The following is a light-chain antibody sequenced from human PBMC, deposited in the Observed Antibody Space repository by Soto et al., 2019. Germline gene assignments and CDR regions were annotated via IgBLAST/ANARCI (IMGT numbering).Light chain of an antibody. V-gene: IGKV3-11*01. Sequence: MVMTQSPATLSLSPGEKATLSCRSSQSISNNFAWFQQKPGQVPRLLIHDASHRAAGIPARFSGSGFGTDFTLTISSLEPEDAAGYYCQQRSNWPPITFGQGTRLE. CDR2: DAS. CDR3: QQRSNWPPIT. J-gene: IGKJ5*01. CDR1: QSISNN.